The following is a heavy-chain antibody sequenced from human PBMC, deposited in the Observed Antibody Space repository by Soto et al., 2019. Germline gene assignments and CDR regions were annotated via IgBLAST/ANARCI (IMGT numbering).Heavy chain of an antibody. V-gene: IGHV3-74*01. J-gene: IGHJ5*02. CDR3: ARSLIVGAAA. CDR1: GFTLSDYW. Sequence: EVQLVESGGGLVQPGGSLRLSCAASGFTLSDYWMHWVRQAPGKGLMWVTCINTDGGATAYADSVKGRVTISRDNAKNTLYLQMNSLRAEDTAVYYCARSLIVGAAAWGQGTLVTVSS. D-gene: IGHD1-26*01. CDR2: INTDGGAT.